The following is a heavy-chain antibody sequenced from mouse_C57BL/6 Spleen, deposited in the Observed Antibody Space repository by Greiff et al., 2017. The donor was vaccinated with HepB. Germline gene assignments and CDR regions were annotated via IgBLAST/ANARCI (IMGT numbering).Heavy chain of an antibody. D-gene: IGHD2-4*01. CDR2: INPSSGYT. V-gene: IGHV1-4*01. J-gene: IGHJ4*01. CDR1: GYTFTSYT. CDR3: ARPTEYDYDEAMDY. Sequence: VKLQESGAELARPGASVKMSCKASGYTFTSYTMHWVKQRPGQGLEWIGYINPSSGYTKYNQKFKDKATLTADKSSSTAYMQLSSLTSEDSAVYYCARPTEYDYDEAMDYWGQGTSVTVSS.